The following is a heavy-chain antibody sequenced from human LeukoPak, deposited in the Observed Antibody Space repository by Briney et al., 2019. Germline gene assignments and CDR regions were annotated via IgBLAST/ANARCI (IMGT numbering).Heavy chain of an antibody. J-gene: IGHJ5*02. CDR1: EYSFTNYW. CDR3: ARGASDWFDP. D-gene: IGHD1-26*01. V-gene: IGHV5-51*01. CDR2: IYPGDSDT. Sequence: GESPKISCKGSEYSFTNYWIGWVRQLPGKGLEWMGIIYPGDSDTRYNPSFQGQVTISADKSISTAYLQWSSLKASDTAMYYCARGASDWFDPWGQGTLVTVSS.